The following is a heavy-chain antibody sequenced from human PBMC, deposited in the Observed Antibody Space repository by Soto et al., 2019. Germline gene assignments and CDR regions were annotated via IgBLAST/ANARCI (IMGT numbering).Heavy chain of an antibody. CDR1: GGSISSSSYY. V-gene: IGHV4-39*01. CDR2: INYSGST. J-gene: IGHJ4*02. D-gene: IGHD3-10*01. Sequence: PSETLSLTCTVSGGSISSSSYYWGWIRQPPGKGLEWIGSINYSGSTYYNPSLKRRVTMSGDTSKNQFSLKLSSVTAADTAVYYCARHLVAPWGSACLMGYFDYWCEGTLLTVS. CDR3: ARHLVAPWGSACLMGYFDY.